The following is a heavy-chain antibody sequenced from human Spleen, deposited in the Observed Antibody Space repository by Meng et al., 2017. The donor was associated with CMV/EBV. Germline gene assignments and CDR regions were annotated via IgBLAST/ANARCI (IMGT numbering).Heavy chain of an antibody. V-gene: IGHV4-39*07. CDR1: GGSVSSSTYY. J-gene: IGHJ4*02. D-gene: IGHD3-10*01. Sequence: SETLSLTCTVTGGSVSSSTYYWGWIRQPPGKGLEWIGSIYYTGNTFHNPSLKSRVTISVDTSKNQFSLRLNSMTAADTAIYFCAREAGDIGPDYWGQGTLVTVSS. CDR2: IYYTGNT. CDR3: AREAGDIGPDY.